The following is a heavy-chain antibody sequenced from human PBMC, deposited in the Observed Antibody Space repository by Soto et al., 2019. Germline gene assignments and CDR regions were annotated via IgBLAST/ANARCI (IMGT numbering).Heavy chain of an antibody. J-gene: IGHJ4*02. CDR3: TTGGGVGATMRY. V-gene: IGHV3-15*07. CDR1: GFTFSNAW. Sequence: EVQLVESGGGLVKPGGSLRLSCAASGFTFSNAWMNWVRQAPGKGLEWVGRIKSKTDGGTTDYAAPVKGRFTISRXXSKNTLYLQMNSLKTEDTAVYYCTTGGGVGATMRYWGQGTLVTVSS. CDR2: IKSKTDGGTT. D-gene: IGHD1-26*01.